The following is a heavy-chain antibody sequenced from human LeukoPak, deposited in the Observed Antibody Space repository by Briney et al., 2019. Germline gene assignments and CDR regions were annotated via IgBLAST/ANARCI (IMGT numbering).Heavy chain of an antibody. CDR1: GGFISSYY. J-gene: IGHJ4*02. CDR3: ARKLGIAAAVNYFDY. CDR2: IYYSGST. Sequence: SETLSLTCTVSGGFISSYYWSWIRQPPGKGLEWIGYIYYSGSTNYNPSLKSRVTISVDTSKNQFSLKLSSVAAADTAVYYCARKLGIAAAVNYFDYWGQGTLVTVSS. V-gene: IGHV4-59*08. D-gene: IGHD6-13*01.